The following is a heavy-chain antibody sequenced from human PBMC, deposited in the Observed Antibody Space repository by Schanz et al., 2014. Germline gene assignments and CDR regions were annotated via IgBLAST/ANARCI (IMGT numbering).Heavy chain of an antibody. CDR1: GFSFSTYG. Sequence: VQLVESGGGLVKPGGSLRLSCAASGFSFSTYGMTWVRQAPGKGLEWVSSISSSSMYIYQADSMRGRFTISRDNAKNTFYLHMNSLRNEDTAVYYCARDRVGASSYFDYWGQGTLXTVSS. CDR3: ARDRVGASSYFDY. V-gene: IGHV3-21*01. J-gene: IGHJ4*02. CDR2: ISSSSMYI. D-gene: IGHD1-26*01.